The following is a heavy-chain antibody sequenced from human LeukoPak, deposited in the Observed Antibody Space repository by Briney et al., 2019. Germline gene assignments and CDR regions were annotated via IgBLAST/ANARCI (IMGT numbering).Heavy chain of an antibody. D-gene: IGHD1-26*01. Sequence: GGSLRLSCAASGFTFSDHYMDWVRQARGRGLEWVGRIRNKANIYTTEYAASVKGRFTISRDDSKNSLYLQMNSLKCEDTAVYYCAREWDSGSYYLGYFDYWGQGTLVTVSS. CDR3: AREWDSGSYYLGYFDY. V-gene: IGHV3-72*01. J-gene: IGHJ4*02. CDR2: IRNKANIYTT. CDR1: GFTFSDHY.